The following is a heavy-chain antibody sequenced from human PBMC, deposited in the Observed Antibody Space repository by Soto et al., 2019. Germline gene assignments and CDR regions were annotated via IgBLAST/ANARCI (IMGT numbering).Heavy chain of an antibody. CDR3: AKDRVVGSTSREKDFDS. CDR2: ISSSSSYI. J-gene: IGHJ4*02. D-gene: IGHD1-26*01. CDR1: GSPFNNYG. V-gene: IGHV3-21*01. Sequence: EVQLVESGGGLVKPGGSLRLSCAASGSPFNNYGMNWVSQAPGRGLEWVSSISSSSSYIYYADSVMGRFTVSRDNAKNSLYLHMNSLRAEDTAVYYCAKDRVVGSTSREKDFDSWGQGTLVTVSS.